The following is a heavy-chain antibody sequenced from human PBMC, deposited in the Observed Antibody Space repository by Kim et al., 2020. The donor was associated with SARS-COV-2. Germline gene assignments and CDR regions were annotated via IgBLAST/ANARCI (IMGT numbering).Heavy chain of an antibody. J-gene: IGHJ6*02. Sequence: SETLSLTCTVSGGSISSYYWSWIRQPAGKGLEWIGRIYTSGGTNYNPSLKSRVTMSVDTSKNQFSLKLSSVTAADTAVYYCARDGARFLEWPPYTYYYYGMDVWGQGTTVTVSS. CDR1: GGSISSYY. V-gene: IGHV4-4*07. CDR2: IYTSGGT. D-gene: IGHD3-3*01. CDR3: ARDGARFLEWPPYTYYYYGMDV.